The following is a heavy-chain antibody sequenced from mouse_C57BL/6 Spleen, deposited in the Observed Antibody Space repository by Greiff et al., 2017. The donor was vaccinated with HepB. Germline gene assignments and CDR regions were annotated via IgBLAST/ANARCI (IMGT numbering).Heavy chain of an antibody. CDR1: GFTFSSYG. J-gene: IGHJ4*01. CDR2: ISSGGSYT. V-gene: IGHV5-6*02. Sequence: DVKLVESGGDLVKPGGSLKLSCAASGFTFSSYGMSWVRQTPDKRLEWVATISSGGSYTYYPDSVKGRFTISRDNAKNTLYLQMSSLKSEDTAMYYCAGQLRLYYAMDYWGQGTSVTVSS. CDR3: AGQLRLYYAMDY. D-gene: IGHD3-2*02.